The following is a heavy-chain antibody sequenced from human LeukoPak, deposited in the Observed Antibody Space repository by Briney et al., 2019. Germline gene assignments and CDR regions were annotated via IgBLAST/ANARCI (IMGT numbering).Heavy chain of an antibody. CDR1: GVSISSGSYY. Sequence: SQTLSLTCTVSGVSISSGSYYWSWIRQPTGKGLEWIGRIYTSGTTNYNPSLKSRVTISVDTSKNQFSLRLSSVTAADTAVYYCARGLRKYYYYMDVWGKGTTVTVSS. V-gene: IGHV4-61*02. CDR2: IYTSGTT. J-gene: IGHJ6*03. CDR3: ARGLRKYYYYMDV.